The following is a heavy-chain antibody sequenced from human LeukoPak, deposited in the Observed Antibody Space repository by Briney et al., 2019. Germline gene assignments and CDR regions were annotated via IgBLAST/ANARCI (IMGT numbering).Heavy chain of an antibody. CDR2: IKVGDGNT. Sequence: GASGKVSCKSSGYSFTSYAIHWVRQAPGQGLEWMGWIKVGDGNTKYSQEFQGRVTITRDTSASTAYMELSSLRSEDTAVYYCARRIIGYFDYWGQGTLVSVSS. J-gene: IGHJ4*02. CDR1: GYSFTSYA. V-gene: IGHV1-3*01. CDR3: ARRIIGYFDY. D-gene: IGHD2-15*01.